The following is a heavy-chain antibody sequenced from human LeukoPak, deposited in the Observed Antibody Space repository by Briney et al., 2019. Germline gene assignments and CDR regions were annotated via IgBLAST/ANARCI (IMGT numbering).Heavy chain of an antibody. V-gene: IGHV4-34*01. D-gene: IGHD3-10*01. CDR3: ARDQHGGGS. Sequence: SGGSLRLSCAASGFTFSSYSMNWIRQPPGKGLEWIGEINHSGTTNYNPSLKTRVTISEDTSKNQVSLKLSSVTAADTAVYYCARDQHGGGSWGQGTLVTVSS. CDR1: GFTFSSYS. CDR2: INHSGTT. J-gene: IGHJ4*02.